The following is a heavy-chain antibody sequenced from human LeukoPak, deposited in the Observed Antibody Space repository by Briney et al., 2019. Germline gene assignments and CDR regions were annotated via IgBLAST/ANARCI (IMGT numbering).Heavy chain of an antibody. Sequence: QPGGSLRLSCAASGFTFSNYAMTWVRQAPGKGPEWVSAISDSGYSTYYADSVKGRFTISRDNSKSTLSLQLNSLRADDTAVYYCARRFLGGYPYYLDFWGQGTLVTVSS. D-gene: IGHD5-12*01. V-gene: IGHV3-23*01. CDR3: ARRFLGGYPYYLDF. J-gene: IGHJ4*02. CDR2: ISDSGYST. CDR1: GFTFSNYA.